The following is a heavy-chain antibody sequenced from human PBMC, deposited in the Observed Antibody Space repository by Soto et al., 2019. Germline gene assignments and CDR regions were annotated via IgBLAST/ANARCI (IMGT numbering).Heavy chain of an antibody. V-gene: IGHV5-51*01. CDR1: GDSFSNYW. D-gene: IGHD3-3*01. Sequence: GESLKISCKGSGDSFSNYWIAWVRQMPGKGLEWMGIIYPGDSDTRYSPSFQGHVTISADTSINTVYLQWSSLKASDTAMYYCAGHPHDFWSGYFRRGWFDPWGQGTLVTVSS. CDR2: IYPGDSDT. J-gene: IGHJ5*02. CDR3: AGHPHDFWSGYFRRGWFDP.